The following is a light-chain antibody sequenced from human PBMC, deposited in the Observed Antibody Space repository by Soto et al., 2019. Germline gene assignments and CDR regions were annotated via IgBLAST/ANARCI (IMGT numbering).Light chain of an antibody. V-gene: IGLV2-14*01. CDR2: EVT. CDR3: SSFTTTSTHV. CDR1: RSDVGAYNY. Sequence: QSALTQPASVSGSPGQSIAISCTGTRSDVGAYNYVSWYQQHPGKAPKLMISEVTNRPSGVSDRFSGSKSGNTASLTISGPQAEDEADYYCSSFTTTSTHVFGTGTKLTVL. J-gene: IGLJ1*01.